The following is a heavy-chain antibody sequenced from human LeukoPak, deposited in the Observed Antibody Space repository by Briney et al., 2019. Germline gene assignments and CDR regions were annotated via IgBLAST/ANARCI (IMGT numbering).Heavy chain of an antibody. V-gene: IGHV3-30*03. Sequence: GGSLRLSCAASGFTFSSYGMHWVRQAPGKGLEWVAVISYDGSNKYYADSVKGRFTISRDNSKNTLYLQMNSLRAEDTAVYYCARADRRGYCSSTSCFENWFDPWGQGTLVTVSS. CDR2: ISYDGSNK. CDR1: GFTFSSYG. CDR3: ARADRRGYCSSTSCFENWFDP. D-gene: IGHD2-2*01. J-gene: IGHJ5*02.